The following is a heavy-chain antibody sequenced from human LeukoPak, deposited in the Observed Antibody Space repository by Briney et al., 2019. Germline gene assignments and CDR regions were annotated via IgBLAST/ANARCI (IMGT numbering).Heavy chain of an antibody. J-gene: IGHJ2*01. Sequence: SETLSLTCTVSGGSISSYYWSWIRQPPRQGLEWIGYIYYNENTKYNPSLKSRVTISVDTSKNHFSLNLSSVTAADTAVYYCARILLSATGDRWYFDLWGRGTLVTVSS. D-gene: IGHD1-1*01. V-gene: IGHV4-59*01. CDR3: ARILLSATGDRWYFDL. CDR2: IYYNENT. CDR1: GGSISSYY.